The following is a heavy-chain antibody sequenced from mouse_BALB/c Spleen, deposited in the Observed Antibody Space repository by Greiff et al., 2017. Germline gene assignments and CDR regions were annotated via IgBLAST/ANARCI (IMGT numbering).Heavy chain of an antibody. CDR1: GYTFTDYN. CDR3: ANSYYGSSYVAAY. J-gene: IGHJ3*01. D-gene: IGHD1-1*01. V-gene: IGHV1S29*02. CDR2: IYPYNGGT. Sequence: VQLKQSGPELVKPGASVKISCKASGYTFTDYNMHWVKQSHGKSLEWIGYIYPYNGGTGYNQKFKSKATLTVDNSSSTAYMELRSLTSEDSAVYYCANSYYGSSYVAAYWGQGTLVTVSA.